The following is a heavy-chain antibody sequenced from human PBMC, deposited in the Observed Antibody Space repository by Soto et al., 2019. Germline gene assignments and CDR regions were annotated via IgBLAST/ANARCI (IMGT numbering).Heavy chain of an antibody. CDR2: ISFDGSNK. V-gene: IGHV3-30*18. CDR3: AKGYSSASQYYYYAMDV. D-gene: IGHD6-6*01. J-gene: IGHJ6*02. CDR1: GFTFSDYG. Sequence: SLRLSCAASGFTFSDYGIHWVREAPFKGLEWVAVISFDGSNKYHADSVKGRFTISRDNSKNTLYLQMSSLRIEDTGAYYCAKGYSSASQYYYYAMDVWGQGTTVTVSS.